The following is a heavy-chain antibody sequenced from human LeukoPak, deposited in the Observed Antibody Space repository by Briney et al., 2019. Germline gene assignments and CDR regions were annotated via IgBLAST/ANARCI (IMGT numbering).Heavy chain of an antibody. CDR2: MNPNIGGA. V-gene: IGHV1-2*02. Sequence: GASVKVSCKASGHTFTGYYIYWVRQAPGQGLEWMVWMNPNIGGANFPQKFQGRVTVTSDPAISAAYMELRGLRSDDTGVYYCARGGFGESLESWGQGTLVTVSS. D-gene: IGHD3-10*01. CDR3: ARGGFGESLES. J-gene: IGHJ4*02. CDR1: GHTFTGYY.